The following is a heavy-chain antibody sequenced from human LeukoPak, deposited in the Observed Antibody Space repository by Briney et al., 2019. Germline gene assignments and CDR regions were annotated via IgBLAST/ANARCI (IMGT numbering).Heavy chain of an antibody. CDR3: AANGGPFDF. CDR1: GFTFRNYW. D-gene: IGHD4-23*01. CDR2: IKQEGSEK. Sequence: GGSLRLSCAASGFTFRNYWMSWDRQAPGKGLEFVANIKQEGSEKYYVDSVKGRFTISRDNAKNSLYLQMNGLRAEDTAVYYCAANGGPFDFWGQGTLVTVSA. J-gene: IGHJ4*02. V-gene: IGHV3-7*05.